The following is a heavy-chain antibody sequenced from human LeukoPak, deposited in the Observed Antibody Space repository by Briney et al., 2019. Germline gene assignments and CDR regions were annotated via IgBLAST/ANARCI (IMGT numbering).Heavy chain of an antibody. J-gene: IGHJ4*02. CDR1: GYAFTSYY. D-gene: IGHD6-19*01. CDR3: ASAGYSSGWHIDY. CDR2: INPSGGST. Sequence: ASVKVSCKASGYAFTSYYMHWVRQAPGQGLEWMGIINPSGGSTSYAQKFQGRVTMTRDTSTSTVYMELSSLRSEDTAVYYCASAGYSSGWHIDYWGQGTLVTVS. V-gene: IGHV1-46*01.